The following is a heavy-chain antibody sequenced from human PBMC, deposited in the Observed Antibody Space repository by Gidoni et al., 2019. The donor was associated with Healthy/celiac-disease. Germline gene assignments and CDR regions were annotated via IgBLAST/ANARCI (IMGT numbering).Heavy chain of an antibody. Sequence: VQLVESGGGLVKPGGSMILSCSASGFTFGSYSMNWVRQATGKGLEWVSSSSSSSSYIYYEDSVKGRFTISRDNAKNSLYLQMNSLRAEDTAVYYCARGSDSSSSGGDYGMDVWGQGTTVTVSS. CDR2: SSSSSSYI. J-gene: IGHJ6*02. D-gene: IGHD6-6*01. CDR3: ARGSDSSSSGGDYGMDV. CDR1: GFTFGSYS. V-gene: IGHV3-21*01.